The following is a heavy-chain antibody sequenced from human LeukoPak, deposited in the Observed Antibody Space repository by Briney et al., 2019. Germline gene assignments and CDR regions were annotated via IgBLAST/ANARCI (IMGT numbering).Heavy chain of an antibody. CDR3: AKLKGGPWVHDAFDI. CDR1: GYTFTGYY. D-gene: IGHD3-16*01. V-gene: IGHV1-2*02. Sequence: ASVKVSCKASGYTFTGYYMHWVRQAPGQGLEWMGWINPNSGGTNYAQKFQGRVTMTRDTSISTAYMELSRLRSDDTAIYYCAKLKGGPWVHDAFDIWGQGTMVTVSS. CDR2: INPNSGGT. J-gene: IGHJ3*02.